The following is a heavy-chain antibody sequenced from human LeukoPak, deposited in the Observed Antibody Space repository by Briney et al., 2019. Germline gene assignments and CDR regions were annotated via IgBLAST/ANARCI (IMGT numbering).Heavy chain of an antibody. CDR2: ISGSAYST. D-gene: IGHD3-22*01. V-gene: IGHV3-23*01. CDR1: GFTFSSYA. Sequence: PGGSLRLSCAASGFTFSSYAMTWVRQAPGKGLEWISAISGSAYSTSYADSVKGRFTISRDNSKNTFYLQMNSLRAEDTAIYYCARNTSGFKLGDAFDIWGQGTMATVSS. J-gene: IGHJ3*02. CDR3: ARNTSGFKLGDAFDI.